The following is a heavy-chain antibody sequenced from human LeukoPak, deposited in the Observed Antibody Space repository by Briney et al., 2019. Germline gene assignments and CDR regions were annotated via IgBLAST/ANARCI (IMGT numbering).Heavy chain of an antibody. CDR3: ARVGDHFHWYLDL. J-gene: IGHJ2*01. D-gene: IGHD3-10*01. CDR2: LYSGSDT. V-gene: IGHV3-53*01. Sequence: GGPLRLSCAASGFTVSTNYMNWVRQAPGKGLEWVSILYSGSDTYYADSVKGRFTISRDSSKNILFLQMNNLRAEDTAVYYCARVGDHFHWYLDLWGRGTLVTVSS. CDR1: GFTVSTNY.